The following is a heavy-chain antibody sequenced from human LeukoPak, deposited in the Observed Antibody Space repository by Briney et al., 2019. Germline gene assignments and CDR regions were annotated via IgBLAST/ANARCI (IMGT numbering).Heavy chain of an antibody. D-gene: IGHD3-3*01. CDR2: ISYDGSNK. Sequence: GGSLRLSCAASGFTFSSYAMHWVRQAPGKGLEWVAVISYDGSNKYYADSVKGRFTISRDNSKSTLYLQMNSLRAEDTAVYYCASPFWSGFPENYYYYGMDVWGQGTTVTVSS. J-gene: IGHJ6*02. CDR1: GFTFSSYA. CDR3: ASPFWSGFPENYYYYGMDV. V-gene: IGHV3-30-3*01.